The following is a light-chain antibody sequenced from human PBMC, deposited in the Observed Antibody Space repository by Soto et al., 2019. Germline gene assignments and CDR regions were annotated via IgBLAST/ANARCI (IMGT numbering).Light chain of an antibody. Sequence: EVVLTQSPLSQSVTLGQPASISCKCSQSLLYSNGHTYLTWFHQRPGQPPRRLIYEVSYRDSGVPDRFSGSGSGTDFTLRISRVEVEDVGVYYCMQGTHWPLTFCGGTKVEIK. J-gene: IGKJ4*01. CDR1: QSLLYSNGHTY. CDR2: EVS. V-gene: IGKV2-30*01. CDR3: MQGTHWPLT.